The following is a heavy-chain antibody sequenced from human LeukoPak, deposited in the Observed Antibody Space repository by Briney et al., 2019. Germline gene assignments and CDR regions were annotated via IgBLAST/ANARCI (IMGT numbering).Heavy chain of an antibody. CDR1: GFTFSSYW. V-gene: IGHV3-15*07. CDR2: IKPKTDGETT. CDR3: ITPLPYSAR. D-gene: IGHD2-21*01. Sequence: GGSLRLSCAASGFTFSSYWMHWVRQAPGKGLEWVGRIKPKTDGETTEYAAPVKGRFSISRDDSKNMLYLQMNSLKTEDTAVYYCITPLPYSARGGQGTLVTVSS. J-gene: IGHJ4*02.